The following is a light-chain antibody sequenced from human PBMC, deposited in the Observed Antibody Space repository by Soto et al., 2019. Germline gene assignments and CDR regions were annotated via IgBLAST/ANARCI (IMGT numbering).Light chain of an antibody. CDR3: QQYCSSPRT. V-gene: IGKV3-20*01. CDR1: QSVSSNY. Sequence: EIVLTQSPGTLSLSPGERATLSCRASQSVSSNYLAWYQQKPGQAPRLLIYGASSRATGIPDRLSGSGSGTDFTLTISRLEPEDFAVYYCQQYCSSPRTFGQGTTLEIK. CDR2: GAS. J-gene: IGKJ2*01.